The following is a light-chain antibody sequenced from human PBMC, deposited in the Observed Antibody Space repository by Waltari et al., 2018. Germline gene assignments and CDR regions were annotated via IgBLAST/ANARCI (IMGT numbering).Light chain of an antibody. CDR2: AAS. CDR3: QQYYSYPWT. CDR1: QGISSY. V-gene: IGKV1-8*01. J-gene: IGKJ1*01. Sequence: AIRMTQSPSSLSASTGDRVTITCLASQGISSYLAWYQQKPGKAPKLLIYAASTLQSGVPSRFSYSGSGTDFTLTISCLQSEDFATYYCQQYYSYPWTFGQGTKVEIK.